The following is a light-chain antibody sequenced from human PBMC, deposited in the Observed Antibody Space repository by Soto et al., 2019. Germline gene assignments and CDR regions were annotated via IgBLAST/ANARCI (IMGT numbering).Light chain of an antibody. J-gene: IGKJ1*01. CDR1: QNIRSY. V-gene: IGKV1-39*01. Sequence: DIQMTQSPSSLSASVGDRVTITYRASQNIRSYLNWYQQKPGKAPQLLIYATSSLQTGVPSRFSARGSGTDFSLVISDLQPEDSATYYCQQGYSSRWTSGRGTKVEI. CDR3: QQGYSSRWT. CDR2: ATS.